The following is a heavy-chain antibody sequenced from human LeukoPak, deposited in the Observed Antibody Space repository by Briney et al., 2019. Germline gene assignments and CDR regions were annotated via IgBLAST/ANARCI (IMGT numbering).Heavy chain of an antibody. CDR1: GFTFKTYS. CDR2: ISSGGGVI. J-gene: IGHJ4*02. CDR3: ARVGVGTWASSWDH. Sequence: GGSLRLSCAASGFTFKTYSMVWVRQAPGKGLEWVSYISSGGGVIHYADSVKGRFTTSRENAQNSLYLQMNSLGDEDTAVYYCARVGVGTWASSWDHWGQGTLVTVSS. V-gene: IGHV3-48*02. D-gene: IGHD2-15*01.